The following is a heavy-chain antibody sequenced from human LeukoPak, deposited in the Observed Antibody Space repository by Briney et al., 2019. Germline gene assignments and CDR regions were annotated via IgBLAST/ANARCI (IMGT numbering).Heavy chain of an antibody. CDR3: TRGARCGSYGVCYFDY. CDR1: GFTFSSYG. V-gene: IGHV3-30*02. J-gene: IGHJ4*02. D-gene: IGHD1-26*01. CDR2: IRYDGSNK. Sequence: PGGSLRLSCAASGFTFSSYGMHWVRQAPGKGLEWVAFIRYDGSNKYYADSVKGRFTISRDNAKNSLYLQMNNLRAEDTAVYYCTRGARCGSYGVCYFDYWGQGNVVTVST.